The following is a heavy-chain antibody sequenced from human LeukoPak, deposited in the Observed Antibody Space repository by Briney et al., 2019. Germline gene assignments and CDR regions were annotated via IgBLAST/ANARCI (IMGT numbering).Heavy chain of an antibody. CDR1: GFTFSSYS. CDR3: ARGVDRVFDY. V-gene: IGHV3-64*02. D-gene: IGHD2-2*01. Sequence: GGSLRLSCAASGFTFSSYSMHWLRQAPGKGLAYVSAISGNGDNTYYAGSVKGRFTISRDNSKNTLCLQMGSLRVEDMGVYYCARGVDRVFDYWGQGNLVSVST. J-gene: IGHJ4*02. CDR2: ISGNGDNT.